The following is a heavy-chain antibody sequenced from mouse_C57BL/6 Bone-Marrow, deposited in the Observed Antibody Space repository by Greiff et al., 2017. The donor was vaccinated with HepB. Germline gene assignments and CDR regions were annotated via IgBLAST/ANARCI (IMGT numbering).Heavy chain of an antibody. V-gene: IGHV5-6*01. D-gene: IGHD1-1*01. CDR2: ISSGGSYT. J-gene: IGHJ2*01. Sequence: EVMLVESGGDLVKPGGSLKLSCAASGFTFSSYGMSWVRQTPDKRLEWVATISSGGSYTYYPDSVKGRFTISRDNAKTTLYLQMSSLKSEDTAMYYCARQGVVALDYWGQGTTLTVSS. CDR1: GFTFSSYG. CDR3: ARQGVVALDY.